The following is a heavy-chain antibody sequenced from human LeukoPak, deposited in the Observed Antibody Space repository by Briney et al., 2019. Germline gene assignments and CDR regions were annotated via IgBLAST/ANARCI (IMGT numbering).Heavy chain of an antibody. D-gene: IGHD2-15*01. CDR2: IRYDGSNK. Sequence: GGSLRLSCAASGFTFSSYGMHWVRQAPGKGLEWVAFIRYDGSNKHYAESVKGRFTISRDNSKNTLYLQLNSLRAEDTAVYYCAKASGGSCYSDWGQGTLVTVSS. CDR1: GFTFSSYG. CDR3: AKASGGSCYSD. V-gene: IGHV3-30*02. J-gene: IGHJ4*02.